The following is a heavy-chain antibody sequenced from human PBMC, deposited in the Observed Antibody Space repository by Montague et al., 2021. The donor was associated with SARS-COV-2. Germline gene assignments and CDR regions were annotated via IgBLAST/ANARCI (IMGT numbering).Heavy chain of an antibody. CDR2: ISSSSSYI. V-gene: IGHV3-21*01. CDR3: ARDWDYYDSSGYVPSYYYYYGMDV. Sequence: SLRLSCAASGFTFSSYSMNWVRQAPGKGLEWVSSISSSSSYIYYXDSVKGRFTISRDNAKNSLYLQMNSLRAEDTAVYYCARDWDYYDSSGYVPSYYYYYGMDVWGQGTTVTVSS. J-gene: IGHJ6*02. D-gene: IGHD3-22*01. CDR1: GFTFSSYS.